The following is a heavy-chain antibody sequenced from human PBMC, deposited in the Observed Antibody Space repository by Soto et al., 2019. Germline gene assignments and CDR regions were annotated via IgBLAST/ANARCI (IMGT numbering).Heavy chain of an antibody. Sequence: QVQLQESGPGLVKPSQTLSLTCTVSGGSISSGDYYWSWIRQPPGKGLEWIGYIYYSGSTYYNPALKSLVTRSVDTSKNQFALKLSSVTAADTAVYYCARDWYSSSSGTGYWGQGTLVTVSS. CDR3: ARDWYSSSSGTGY. D-gene: IGHD6-6*01. V-gene: IGHV4-30-4*01. CDR1: GGSISSGDYY. CDR2: IYYSGST. J-gene: IGHJ4*02.